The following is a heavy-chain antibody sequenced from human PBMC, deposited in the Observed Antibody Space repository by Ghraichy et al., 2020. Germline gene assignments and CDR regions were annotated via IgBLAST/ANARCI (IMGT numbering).Heavy chain of an antibody. J-gene: IGHJ4*02. D-gene: IGHD3-10*01. Sequence: KGLEWVSYISPSGSTIYYADSIKGRFTISRDNAKNSLYLQMTSLRADDTAVYYCAPSSGGHYNGALDNWGQGILV. CDR3: APSSGGHYNGALDN. V-gene: IGHV3-11*01. CDR2: ISPSGSTI.